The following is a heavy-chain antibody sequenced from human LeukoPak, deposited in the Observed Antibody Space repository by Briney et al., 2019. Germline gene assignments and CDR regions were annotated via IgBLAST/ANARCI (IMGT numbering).Heavy chain of an antibody. CDR3: ARKTVVGSYFDY. D-gene: IGHD4-23*01. J-gene: IGHJ4*02. Sequence: GGSLRLSCAASGFTFSAYWMRWVRQAPGKGVEGVANIKQDGSDKYYVDSVQGRFTISRDNAKNSLYLQMNSLRAEDTAVYYCARKTVVGSYFDYWGQGTPVTVSS. CDR1: GFTFSAYW. CDR2: IKQDGSDK. V-gene: IGHV3-7*03.